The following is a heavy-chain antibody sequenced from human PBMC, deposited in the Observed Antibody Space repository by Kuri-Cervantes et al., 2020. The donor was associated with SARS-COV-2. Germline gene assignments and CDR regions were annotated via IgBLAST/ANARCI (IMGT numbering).Heavy chain of an antibody. CDR2: IYYSGST. CDR3: ATLLSLDAFDI. Sequence: GSLRLSCAIYGGSLSGSYWSWIRQSPGKRLEWIGSIYYSGSTYYNPSLKSRVTISVDTSKNQFSLKLSSVTAADTAVYYCATLLSLDAFDIWGQGTMVTVSS. V-gene: IGHV4-59*05. CDR1: GGSLSGSY. D-gene: IGHD3-16*02. J-gene: IGHJ3*02.